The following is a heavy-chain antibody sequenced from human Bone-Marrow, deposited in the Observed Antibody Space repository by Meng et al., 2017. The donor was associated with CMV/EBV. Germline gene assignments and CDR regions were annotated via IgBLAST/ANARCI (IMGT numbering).Heavy chain of an antibody. V-gene: IGHV3-48*04. CDR1: GFTFSSYS. D-gene: IGHD2-2*01. CDR2: ISSSGSTI. CDR3: ARDLLSTTWFDP. Sequence: GESLKISCAASGFTFSSYSMNWVRQAPGKGLEWVSYISSSGSTIYYADSVKGRFTISRDNAKNSLYLQMNSLRAEDTAVYYCARDLLSTTWFDPWGQGTLVTVSS. J-gene: IGHJ5*02.